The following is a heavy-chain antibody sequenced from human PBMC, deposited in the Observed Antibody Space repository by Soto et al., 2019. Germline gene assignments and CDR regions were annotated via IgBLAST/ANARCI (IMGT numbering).Heavy chain of an antibody. CDR3: ARLFAYYDKEPGAFDI. CDR1: GDSISSGDYY. D-gene: IGHD3-22*01. CDR2: IYYSGST. V-gene: IGHV4-30-4*01. J-gene: IGHJ3*02. Sequence: SETLSLTCIVSGDSISSGDYYWSWIRQPPGQGLEWIVYIYYSGSTYSNPSLRSRLIISLDTSNNQFSLKLSSVTAADTAVYFCARLFAYYDKEPGAFDIWGQGTMVTVSS.